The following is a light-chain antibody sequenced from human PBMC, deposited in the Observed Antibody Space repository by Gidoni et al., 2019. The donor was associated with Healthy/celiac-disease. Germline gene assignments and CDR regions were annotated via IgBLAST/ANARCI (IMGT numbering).Light chain of an antibody. CDR3: QQSYSTPYT. CDR2: AAS. CDR1: QSISSY. J-gene: IGKJ2*01. V-gene: IGKV1-39*01. Sequence: DIQMTQSPSSLSASVGDRVTITCLASQSISSYLNWYPQKPGKAPKLLIYAASSLQSGVPSRFSGSGSGTDFTLTISSLQPEDFATYYCQQSYSTPYTFGQGTKLEIK.